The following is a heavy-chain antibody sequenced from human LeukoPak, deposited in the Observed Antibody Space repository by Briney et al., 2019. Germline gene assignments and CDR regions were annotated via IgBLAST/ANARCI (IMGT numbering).Heavy chain of an antibody. Sequence: GGSLRLSCAASGFTFSSYAMSWVRQAPGKGLEWVSAISGSGGSTYYADSVKGRFTISRANSENTLYLQMNSLRAEDTAVYYCARDPRGIWFFDNWGQGTLVTVSS. CDR3: ARDPRGIWFFDN. V-gene: IGHV3-23*01. J-gene: IGHJ4*02. D-gene: IGHD6-13*01. CDR2: ISGSGGST. CDR1: GFTFSSYA.